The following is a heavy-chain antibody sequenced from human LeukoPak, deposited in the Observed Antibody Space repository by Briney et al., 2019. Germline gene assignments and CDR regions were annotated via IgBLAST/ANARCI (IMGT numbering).Heavy chain of an antibody. Sequence: ASVKVSCKASGGTFSGYAISWVRQAPGQGLEWMGGIIPIFGTANYAQKFQGRVTITADESTSTAYMELSSLRSEDTAVYYCAREARYCSSTSCYLLGAFDIWGQGTMVTVSS. CDR2: IIPIFGTA. J-gene: IGHJ3*02. V-gene: IGHV1-69*01. CDR1: GGTFSGYA. CDR3: AREARYCSSTSCYLLGAFDI. D-gene: IGHD2-2*01.